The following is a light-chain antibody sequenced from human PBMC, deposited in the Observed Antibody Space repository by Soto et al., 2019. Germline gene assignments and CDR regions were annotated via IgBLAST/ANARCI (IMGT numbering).Light chain of an antibody. V-gene: IGKV1-5*03. CDR2: KAS. Sequence: DIQMTQSPSTLSASVGDRVTITCRASQSISGWLAWYQQKPGKAPKLLISKASSLESGVPSRFSGSVSGTEFTLTISGLQPDDFATYYCEQYSNMGTFGQGTKVEIK. CDR1: QSISGW. CDR3: EQYSNMGT. J-gene: IGKJ1*01.